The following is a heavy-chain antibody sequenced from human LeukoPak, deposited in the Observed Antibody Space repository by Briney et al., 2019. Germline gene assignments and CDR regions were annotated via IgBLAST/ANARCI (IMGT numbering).Heavy chain of an antibody. CDR3: ARGDGVGGANGADY. CDR2: INHSGST. CDR1: GGSFSDYY. D-gene: IGHD4/OR15-4a*01. Sequence: SETLSLTCAVYGGSFSDYYWSWIRQPPGKGLEWIGEINHSGSTNYNPSLKRRVTISVDTSKNQFSLKLSSVTAADTAVYYCARGDGVGGANGADYWGKGTLVTVSS. J-gene: IGHJ4*02. V-gene: IGHV4-34*01.